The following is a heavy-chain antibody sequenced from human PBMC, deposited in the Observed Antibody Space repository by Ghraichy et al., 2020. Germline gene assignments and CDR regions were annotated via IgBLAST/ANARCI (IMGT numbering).Heavy chain of an antibody. CDR3: ARGDWVTPRL. CDR2: LYYNANA. J-gene: IGHJ4*02. CDR1: GDSLTNHY. V-gene: IGHV4-59*11. D-gene: IGHD4-23*01. Sequence: SETLSLTCTVFGDSLTNHYWNWIRQPPGKGLEWLGYLYYNANANYKPSLKSRLNISVDTSKNQFFLKLSSVTAADTAVYYCARGDWVTPRLWGQGTLVTVSS.